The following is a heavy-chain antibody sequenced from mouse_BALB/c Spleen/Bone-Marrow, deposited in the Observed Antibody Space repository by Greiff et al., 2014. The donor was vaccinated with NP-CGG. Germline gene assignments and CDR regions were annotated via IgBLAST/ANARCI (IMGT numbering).Heavy chain of an antibody. Sequence: EVNVVESGAELVKPGASVKLSCTASGFNVKDTYMQWVKQRPEQGLEWIGRIDPANGNTQYDPTFQGKATITTDTSSNTAYLQLSSMTSEDTAVYYCTREGHYSGSDALDYWGQGTSVTVSS. J-gene: IGHJ4*01. CDR1: GFNVKDTY. CDR3: TREGHYSGSDALDY. V-gene: IGHV14-3*02. CDR2: IDPANGNT. D-gene: IGHD1-2*01.